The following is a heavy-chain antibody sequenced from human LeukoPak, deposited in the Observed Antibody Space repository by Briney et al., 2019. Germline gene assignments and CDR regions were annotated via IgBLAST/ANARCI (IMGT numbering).Heavy chain of an antibody. CDR3: AKPYPTLTTSSVLDS. J-gene: IGHJ4*02. CDR1: GFTFSSYA. CDR2: ISGSGGST. V-gene: IGHV3-23*01. D-gene: IGHD3/OR15-3a*01. Sequence: GGSLRLSCATSGFTFSSYAMSWVRQAPGKGLEWVSAISGSGGSTYYADSVKGRFSISRDNSKNTLYLQMNSLRAEDTAVYYCAKPYPTLTTSSVLDSWGQGTLVTVSS.